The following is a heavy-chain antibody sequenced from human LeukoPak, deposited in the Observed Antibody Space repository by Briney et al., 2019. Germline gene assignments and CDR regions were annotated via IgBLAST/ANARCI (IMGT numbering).Heavy chain of an antibody. J-gene: IGHJ4*02. D-gene: IGHD4-11*01. CDR2: ISSSSTYI. V-gene: IGHV3-21*01. CDR3: ARSPTTVTTRADY. Sequence: GESLRLSCAASGFTFSSYSMNWVRQAPGKGLEWVSSISSSSTYIYYADSLKGRFTISRDNAKNSLFLQMNSLRAEDTAVYYCARSPTTVTTRADYWGQGTLVTVSS. CDR1: GFTFSSYS.